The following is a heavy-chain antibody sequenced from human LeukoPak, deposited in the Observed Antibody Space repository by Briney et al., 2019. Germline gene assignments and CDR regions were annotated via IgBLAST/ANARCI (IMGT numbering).Heavy chain of an antibody. Sequence: GGSLRLSCAASGFTFSDYWMTWVRRAPWKGLVWVSRINTDGSSTSYADSVKGRFTISRDNAKNTLYLQMNSLRAEDTAVYYCARETLWSGRPINDYWGQGTLVTVSS. V-gene: IGHV3-74*01. CDR1: GFTFSDYW. D-gene: IGHD3-3*01. J-gene: IGHJ4*02. CDR3: ARETLWSGRPINDY. CDR2: INTDGSST.